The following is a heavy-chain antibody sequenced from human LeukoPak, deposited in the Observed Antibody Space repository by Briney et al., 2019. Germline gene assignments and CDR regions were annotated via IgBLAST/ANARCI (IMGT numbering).Heavy chain of an antibody. CDR2: IQYDGNTI. CDR1: GFTYSHNG. CDR3: ARVSNWNDFDY. D-gene: IGHD1-1*01. V-gene: IGHV3-30*02. Sequence: GGSLRLSCVASGFTYSHNGMHWVRQAPGKGLEWVAFIQYDGNTIFYADSVQGRFTISRDNSKNTLYLQMNSLRTDDTAVYYCARVSNWNDFDYWGQGTLVTVSS. J-gene: IGHJ4*02.